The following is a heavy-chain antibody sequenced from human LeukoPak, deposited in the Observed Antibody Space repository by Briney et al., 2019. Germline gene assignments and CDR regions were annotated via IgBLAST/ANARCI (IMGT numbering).Heavy chain of an antibody. J-gene: IGHJ4*02. CDR2: IYYTGST. CDR1: GGSIYSGGYY. D-gene: IGHD3-10*01. V-gene: IGHV4-31*03. Sequence: PSETLSLTCTVSGGSIYSGGYYWSWIRQHPGEGLEWIGYIYYTGSTYYNPSLKSRVAISVDTSKNQFSLILSSVTAADTAVYYCARNADGSGNLLPFYFDYWGPGTLVTVSS. CDR3: ARNADGSGNLLPFYFDY.